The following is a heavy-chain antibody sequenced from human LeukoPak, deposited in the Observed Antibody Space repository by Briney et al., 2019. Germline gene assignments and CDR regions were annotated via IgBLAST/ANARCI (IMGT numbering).Heavy chain of an antibody. CDR3: SEGLAY. Sequence: GGSLRLSYAASGFTFSDVRMSWVRQAPGKGLEWVGRITTTAHGATTEYAAPVKGRFTISRDDSKNTVYLQMNSLKTEDTAVYYCSEGLAYWGQGTLVTVSS. CDR2: ITTTAHGATT. V-gene: IGHV3-15*01. CDR1: GFTFSDVR. J-gene: IGHJ4*02.